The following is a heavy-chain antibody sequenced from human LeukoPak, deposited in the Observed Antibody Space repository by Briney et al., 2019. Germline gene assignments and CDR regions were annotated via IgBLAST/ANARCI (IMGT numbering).Heavy chain of an antibody. Sequence: TGGSLRLSCAASGFTFSSYWMSWVRQAPGKGLEWVANIKQDGSEKYYADSVKGRFTISRDNAKNSLYLQMNSLRAEDTAVYYCARDSGYEFRGYYYYYGMDVWGQGTTVTVSS. V-gene: IGHV3-7*01. J-gene: IGHJ6*02. D-gene: IGHD5-12*01. CDR2: IKQDGSEK. CDR3: ARDSGYEFRGYYYYYGMDV. CDR1: GFTFSSYW.